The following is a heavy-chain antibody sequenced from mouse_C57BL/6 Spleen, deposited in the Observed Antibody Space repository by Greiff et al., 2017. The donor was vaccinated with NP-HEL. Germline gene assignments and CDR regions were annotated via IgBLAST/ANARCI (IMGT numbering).Heavy chain of an antibody. Sequence: QVQLQQSGPELVKPGASVKISCKASGYTFTDYYINWVKQRPGQGLEWIGWIFPGSGSTYYNEKFKGKATLTVDKSSSTAYMLLSSLTSEDSAVYFCASRDSSGYRGYAMDYWGQGTSVTVSS. D-gene: IGHD3-2*02. CDR3: ASRDSSGYRGYAMDY. J-gene: IGHJ4*01. V-gene: IGHV1-75*01. CDR1: GYTFTDYY. CDR2: IFPGSGST.